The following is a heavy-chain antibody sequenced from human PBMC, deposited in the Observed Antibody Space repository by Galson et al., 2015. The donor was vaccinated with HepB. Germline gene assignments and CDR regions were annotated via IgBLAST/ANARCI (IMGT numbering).Heavy chain of an antibody. Sequence: SLRLSCAASGFTFSSYSMNWVRQAPGKGLEWVSSISSSSSYIYYADSVKGRFTISRDNAKNSLCLQMNSLRAEDTAVYYCARDLIIWEASDAFDIWGQGTMVTVSS. V-gene: IGHV3-21*01. CDR3: ARDLIIWEASDAFDI. J-gene: IGHJ3*02. CDR2: ISSSSSYI. CDR1: GFTFSSYS. D-gene: IGHD1-26*01.